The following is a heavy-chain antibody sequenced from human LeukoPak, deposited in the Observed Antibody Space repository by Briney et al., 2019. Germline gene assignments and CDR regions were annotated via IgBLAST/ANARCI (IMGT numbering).Heavy chain of an antibody. J-gene: IGHJ6*02. Sequence: GGSLRLSCAASGFTFSSYAMHWVRQAPGQGLEWMGIINPSGGSTSYAQKFQGRVTMTRDTSTSTVYMELSSLRSEDTAVYYCARETPLSCSSTSCYNVRYSSSSGPYGMDVWGQGTTVTVSS. CDR3: ARETPLSCSSTSCYNVRYSSSSGPYGMDV. CDR2: INPSGGST. CDR1: GFTFSSYA. D-gene: IGHD2-2*02. V-gene: IGHV1-46*01.